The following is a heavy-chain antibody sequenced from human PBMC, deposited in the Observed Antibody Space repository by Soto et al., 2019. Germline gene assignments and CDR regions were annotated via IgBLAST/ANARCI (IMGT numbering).Heavy chain of an antibody. CDR1: GFTFSSYG. J-gene: IGHJ6*02. CDR2: IWYDGSNK. Sequence: QVQLVESGGGVVQPGRSLRLSCAASGFTFSSYGMHWVRQAPGKGLEWVAVIWYDGSNKYYADSVKGRFTISRDNSKNTLYLQMNSLRAEDTAVYYCARDPRYCSSTSCPRTFGGMDVWGQGTTVTVSS. CDR3: ARDPRYCSSTSCPRTFGGMDV. D-gene: IGHD2-2*01. V-gene: IGHV3-33*01.